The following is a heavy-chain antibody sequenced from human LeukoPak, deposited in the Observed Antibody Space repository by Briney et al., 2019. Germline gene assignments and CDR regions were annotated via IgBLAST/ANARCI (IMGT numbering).Heavy chain of an antibody. Sequence: ASVKVSCKASGNTFTNNGISWVRQAPGQGLEWMGWISAYNGNTNYAQKFQGRVTMTTDTSTSTAYMELKSLRSDDTAVYYCARDLKMGYSSGRYSWGTGSSNDYWGQGTLVTVSS. CDR1: GNTFTNNG. CDR3: ARDLKMGYSSGRYSWGTGSSNDY. D-gene: IGHD6-19*01. J-gene: IGHJ4*02. V-gene: IGHV1-18*01. CDR2: ISAYNGNT.